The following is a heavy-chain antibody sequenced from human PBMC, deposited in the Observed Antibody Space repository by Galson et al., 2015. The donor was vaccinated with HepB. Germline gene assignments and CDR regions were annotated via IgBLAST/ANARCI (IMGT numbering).Heavy chain of an antibody. CDR3: AKEISGGGGDYFDY. CDR2: ISGRGGST. D-gene: IGHD6-19*01. J-gene: IGHJ4*02. V-gene: IGHV3-23*01. CDR1: RFTFSSFA. Sequence: SLRLSCAASRFTFSSFAMSWVRQAPGKGLEWVSGISGRGGSTYYGDSVKGRFTISRDNSKNTLYLQMNSLRADDTAIYYCAKEISGGGGDYFDYWGQGILVTVSS.